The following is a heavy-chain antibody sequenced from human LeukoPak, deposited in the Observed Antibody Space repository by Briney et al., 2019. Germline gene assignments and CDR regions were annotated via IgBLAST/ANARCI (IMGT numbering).Heavy chain of an antibody. CDR2: MNPNSSNT. D-gene: IGHD2-15*01. J-gene: IGHJ6*02. CDR3: ARDTAYCSGGSCYSVMEVAYGMDV. CDR1: GYTFTSYD. V-gene: IGHV1-8*01. Sequence: GASVEVSCKASGYTFTSYDINWVRQATGQGLEWMGWMNPNSSNTGYAQKFQGRVTMTRNTSISTAYMELSSLRSEDTAVYYCARDTAYCSGGSCYSVMEVAYGMDVWGQGTTVTVSS.